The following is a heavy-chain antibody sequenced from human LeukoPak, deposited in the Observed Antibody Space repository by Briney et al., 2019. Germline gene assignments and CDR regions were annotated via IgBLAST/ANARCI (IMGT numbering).Heavy chain of an antibody. CDR3: ATTTSSGGN. CDR2: ISYDGSNK. CDR1: GFTFSSYA. J-gene: IGHJ4*02. Sequence: PGGSLRLSCAASGFTFSSYAMHWVRQAPGKGLEWVAVISYDGSNKYYADSVKGRFTISRDNSKNTLYLQMNSLRAEDTAVYYCATTTSSGGNWGQGTLVTVSS. D-gene: IGHD3-16*01. V-gene: IGHV3-30-3*01.